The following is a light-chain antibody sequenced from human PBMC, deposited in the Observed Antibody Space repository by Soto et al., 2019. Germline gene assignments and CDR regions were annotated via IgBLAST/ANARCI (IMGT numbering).Light chain of an antibody. J-gene: IGLJ2*01. CDR1: SSDVGGYKD. Sequence: QSALTQPPSASGSPGQSVTISCTGASSDVGGYKDVPWYQQHPGKAPKLMIYEVSKRPSGVPDRFSGSKSGNTAALTVSGLQSEDEADYYCSSYAGSNVVFGGGTQLTVL. CDR3: SSYAGSNVV. CDR2: EVS. V-gene: IGLV2-8*01.